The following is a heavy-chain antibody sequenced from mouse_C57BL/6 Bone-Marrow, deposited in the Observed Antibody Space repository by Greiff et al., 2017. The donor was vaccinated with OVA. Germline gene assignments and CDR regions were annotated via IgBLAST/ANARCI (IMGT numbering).Heavy chain of an antibody. CDR3: ARSSYYGNLAY. J-gene: IGHJ3*01. CDR2: IYPRRGTT. Sequence: QVQLQQSGAELARPGASVTLSCKASGYTFTSYGISWVKQRTGQGLEWIGEIYPRRGTTSYNEKFKGKATLTADKSSSTSYMELRSLTSEDSAVYFCARSSYYGNLAYWGQGTLVTVAA. CDR1: GYTFTSYG. V-gene: IGHV1-81*01. D-gene: IGHD2-1*01.